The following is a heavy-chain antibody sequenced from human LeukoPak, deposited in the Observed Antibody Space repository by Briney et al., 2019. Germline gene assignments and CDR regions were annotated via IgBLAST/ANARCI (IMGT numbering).Heavy chain of an antibody. CDR1: GGSISSYY. V-gene: IGHV4-59*01. J-gene: IGHJ2*01. D-gene: IGHD2-2*01. CDR3: ARRVVDSRWYFDV. Sequence: SETLSLTCTVSGGSISSYYWSWIRQPPGKGLEWIGNIYYSGSTNYNPSLKSRVTISVDTSKNQFSLELRSVTAADTAVYYCARRVVDSRWYFDVWGRGTLTTVSS. CDR2: IYYSGST.